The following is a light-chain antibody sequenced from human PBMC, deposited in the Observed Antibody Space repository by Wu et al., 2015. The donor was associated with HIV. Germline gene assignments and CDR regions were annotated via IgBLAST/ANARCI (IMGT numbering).Light chain of an antibody. CDR1: QSVSSN. V-gene: IGKV3-15*01. CDR2: GAS. CDR3: QQYNNWPQT. Sequence: EIAMTQSPATLSVSLGERATLSCRASQSVSSNLAWYQQKPGQAPRLLIYGASTRATGIPARFSGGRSGTEFTLTISSMQSEDFAVYYCQQYNNWPQTFGQGTKVEIK. J-gene: IGKJ1*01.